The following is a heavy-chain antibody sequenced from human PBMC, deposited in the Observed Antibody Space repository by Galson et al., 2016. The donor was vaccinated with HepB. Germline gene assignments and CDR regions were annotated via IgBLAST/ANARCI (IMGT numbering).Heavy chain of an antibody. D-gene: IGHD2-2*01. J-gene: IGHJ5*02. V-gene: IGHV4-39*02. Sequence: AWVRQSSGKGLEWLGSIYYKGTTNYNPYLESRLTISVDTSKNPFSLKLTSVTAADTAAYYCARANLGFCTSTTCSSNWFDPWGQGTLVTVSS. CDR3: ARANLGFCTSTTCSSNWFDP. CDR2: IYYKGTT.